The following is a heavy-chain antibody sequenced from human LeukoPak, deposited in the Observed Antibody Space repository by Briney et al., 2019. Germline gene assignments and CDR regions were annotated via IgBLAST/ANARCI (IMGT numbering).Heavy chain of an antibody. CDR1: GFTFTSSA. CDR3: AAGLVRGVITYFDY. V-gene: IGHV1-58*02. D-gene: IGHD3-10*01. Sequence: SVKVSCKASGFTFTSSAMQWVRQARGQRLEWIGWIVVGSGNTNYAQKFQERVTITRDMSTSTAYMELSSLRSEDTAVYYCAAGLVRGVITYFDYWGQGTLVTVSS. J-gene: IGHJ4*02. CDR2: IVVGSGNT.